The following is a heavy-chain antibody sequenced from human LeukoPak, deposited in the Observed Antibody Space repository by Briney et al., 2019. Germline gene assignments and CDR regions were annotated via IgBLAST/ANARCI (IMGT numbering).Heavy chain of an antibody. CDR1: GXTFSSYA. CDR3: AKDLLVVVLDGDAFDI. CDR2: ISGSGGST. V-gene: IGHV3-23*01. D-gene: IGHD2-15*01. J-gene: IGHJ3*02. Sequence: AGGSLRLSCAASGXTFSSYAVSWVRQAPGKGLEWVSTISGSGGSTYYAASVKGRFTISGDNSKNTLYLQMNSLRAEDTAVYYCAKDLLVVVLDGDAFDIWGQGTMVTVSS.